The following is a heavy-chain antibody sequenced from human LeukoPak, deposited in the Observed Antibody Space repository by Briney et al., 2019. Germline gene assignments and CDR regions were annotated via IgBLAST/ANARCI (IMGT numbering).Heavy chain of an antibody. CDR3: ARGPLYDITGSYGL. CDR1: GFTFSAHT. V-gene: IGHV3-48*01. Sequence: GGSLTLSCAASGFTFSAHTMTWVRLAPGKGLEWVSYIGSTSITIYYAQSVEGRFTISRDNGKNSLYLQMSSLTVEDTAVYYCARGPLYDITGSYGLWGQGTLVTVSS. J-gene: IGHJ4*02. CDR2: IGSTSITI. D-gene: IGHD3-22*01.